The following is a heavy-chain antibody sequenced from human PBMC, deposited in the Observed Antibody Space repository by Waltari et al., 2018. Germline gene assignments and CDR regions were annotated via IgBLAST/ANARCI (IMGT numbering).Heavy chain of an antibody. D-gene: IGHD6-19*01. Sequence: EEQLVESGGGLAQPGESLRLSCAASGFTFSRYWMAWVRTAPGKGLVWVSRINSDGSSTTYADSVKGRFTISRDNAKNTLYVQMNRLRAEDTAVYYCARVATKTYSSPVPGRPYYYGMDVWGQGTTVTVSS. CDR3: ARVATKTYSSPVPGRPYYYGMDV. CDR2: INSDGSST. J-gene: IGHJ6*02. CDR1: GFTFSRYW. V-gene: IGHV3-74*01.